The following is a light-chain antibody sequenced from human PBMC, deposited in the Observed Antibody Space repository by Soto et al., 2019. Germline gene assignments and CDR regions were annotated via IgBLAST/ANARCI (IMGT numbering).Light chain of an antibody. J-gene: IGLJ3*02. Sequence: QTVVTQEPSFSVSPGGTFTLTCGLTSGSVSTRNYARWYQQIPGPAPRTLIYNTTTRSSGVPDRFSGSIPGNKAALTITGAQAEDESDYYCVLYVGSGSHWVFGGGTKLTVL. CDR3: VLYVGSGSHWV. CDR2: NTT. CDR1: SGSVSTRNY. V-gene: IGLV8-61*01.